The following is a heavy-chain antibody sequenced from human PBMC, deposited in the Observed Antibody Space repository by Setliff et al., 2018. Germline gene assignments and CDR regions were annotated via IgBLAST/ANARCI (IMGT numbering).Heavy chain of an antibody. J-gene: IGHJ4*02. CDR2: IHYSGTT. CDR1: GGSSSSRY. V-gene: IGHV4-59*11. D-gene: IGHD2-15*01. Sequence: SETLSLTCTVSGGSSSSRYWSWIRQPPGKGLEWIGYIHYSGTTNYNPSLKSRVTLSLDTAKNQFSLELRAVTAADTALYYCARENGYCSGGACYFMFDYWGQGTLVTVSS. CDR3: ARENGYCSGGACYFMFDY.